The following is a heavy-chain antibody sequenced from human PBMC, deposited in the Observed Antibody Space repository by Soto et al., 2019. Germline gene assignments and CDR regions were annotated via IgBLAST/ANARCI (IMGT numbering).Heavy chain of an antibody. D-gene: IGHD3-16*01. CDR1: GFTFYSYA. CDR3: AKRGDSYYYGMNV. CDR2: ISARSDNT. J-gene: IGHJ6*02. Sequence: EVQLLASGGGLVQPGGSLRLSCAASGFTFYSYAMDWVRQAPGKGLEWVSSISARSDNTYYADSVKGRFTISRDHSKSTVYLQVNSLRAEDTAIYYCAKRGDSYYYGMNVWGQGTTVTVSS. V-gene: IGHV3-23*01.